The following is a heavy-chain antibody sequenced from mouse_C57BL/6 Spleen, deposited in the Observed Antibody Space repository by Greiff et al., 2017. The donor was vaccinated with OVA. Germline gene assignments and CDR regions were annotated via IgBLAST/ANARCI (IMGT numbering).Heavy chain of an antibody. V-gene: IGHV1-82*01. D-gene: IGHD1-1*01. CDR1: GYAFSSSW. J-gene: IGHJ2*01. CDR3: ARRGTTVPYYFDY. Sequence: VQLVESGPELVKPGASVKISCKASGYAFSSSWMNWVKQRPGKGLEWIGRIYPGDGDTNYNGKFKGKATLTADKSSSTAYMQLSSLTSEDSAVYFCARRGTTVPYYFDYWGQGTTLTVSS. CDR2: IYPGDGDT.